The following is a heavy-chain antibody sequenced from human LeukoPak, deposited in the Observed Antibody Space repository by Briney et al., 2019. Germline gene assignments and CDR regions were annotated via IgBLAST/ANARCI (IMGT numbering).Heavy chain of an antibody. V-gene: IGHV4-39*07. J-gene: IGHJ3*02. CDR3: YTWIQLWLESSRHAFDI. D-gene: IGHD5-18*01. Sequence: SETLSLTCTVSGGSISSNIYYWGWIRQPPGKGLEWIGSIYYSGSTYYNPSLESRVTISVDTSKNQFSLKLSSVTAADTAVYYCYTWIQLWLESSRHAFDIWGQGTMVTVSS. CDR1: GGSISSNIYY. CDR2: IYYSGST.